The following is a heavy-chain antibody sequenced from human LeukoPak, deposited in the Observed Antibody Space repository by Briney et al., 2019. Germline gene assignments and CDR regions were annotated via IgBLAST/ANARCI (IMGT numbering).Heavy chain of an antibody. D-gene: IGHD5-18*01. CDR3: ARAQQLWLLEY. CDR2: IIPIFSTA. V-gene: IGHV1-69*13. J-gene: IGHJ4*02. Sequence: GASVKVSCKASAGTFSSYAISWVRQAPGQGLEWMGGIIPIFSTANYAQKFQGRVTITADESTSTAYMELSSLRSEDTAVYYCARAQQLWLLEYWGQGTLVTVSS. CDR1: AGTFSSYA.